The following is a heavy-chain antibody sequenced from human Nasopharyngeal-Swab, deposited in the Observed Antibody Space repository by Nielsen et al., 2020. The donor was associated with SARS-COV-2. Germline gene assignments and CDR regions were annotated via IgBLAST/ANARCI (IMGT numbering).Heavy chain of an antibody. CDR2: ISGSGSST. CDR1: GFTFSSYD. V-gene: IGHV3-23*01. CDR3: AKDLGVESPLWFDY. D-gene: IGHD4-23*01. Sequence: GESLKISCTASGFTFSSYDMSWVRQAPGKGLEWVSEISGSGSSTYYAESVKGRFTISRDNSKNTLYLQMSSLRAEDTAIYYCAKDLGVESPLWFDYWGQGTLLTVSS. J-gene: IGHJ4*02.